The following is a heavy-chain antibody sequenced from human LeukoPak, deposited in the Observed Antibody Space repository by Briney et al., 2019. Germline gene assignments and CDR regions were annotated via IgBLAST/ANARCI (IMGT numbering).Heavy chain of an antibody. J-gene: IGHJ4*02. CDR3: ARDGGYSGYDSYFDY. Sequence: PSETLSLTCTVSGGSISSYYWSWIRQPPGKGLEWIGYIYYSGSTNYNPFLKSQVTISVDTSKNQFSLKLSSVTAADTAVYYCARDGGYSGYDSYFDYWGQGTLVTVSS. CDR2: IYYSGST. CDR1: GGSISSYY. V-gene: IGHV4-59*01. D-gene: IGHD5-12*01.